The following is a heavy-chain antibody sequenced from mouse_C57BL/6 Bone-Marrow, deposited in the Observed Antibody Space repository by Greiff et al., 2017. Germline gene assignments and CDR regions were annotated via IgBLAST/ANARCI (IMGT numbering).Heavy chain of an antibody. Sequence: EVKLVESGGGLVQSGRSLRLSCATSGFTFSDFYMEWVRQAPGKGLEWIAASRNKANDYTTEYSASVKGRFIVSRDTSQSILYLQMNALRAEDTAIYYCARDAGHDSRGGFAYWGQGTLVTVSA. CDR3: ARDAGHDSRGGFAY. V-gene: IGHV7-1*01. CDR1: GFTFSDFY. D-gene: IGHD2-4*01. J-gene: IGHJ3*01. CDR2: SRNKANDYTT.